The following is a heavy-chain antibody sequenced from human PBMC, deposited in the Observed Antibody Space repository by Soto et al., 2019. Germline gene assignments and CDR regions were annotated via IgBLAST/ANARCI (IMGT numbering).Heavy chain of an antibody. Sequence: TGGSLRLSCAASGFTVSSNYMSWVRQAPGKGLEWVAVISYDGSNKYYADSVKGRFTISRDNSKNTLYLQMNSLRAEDTAVYYCAKSPSGYYSFDYWGQGTLVTVSS. D-gene: IGHD3-22*01. J-gene: IGHJ4*02. CDR1: GFTVSSNY. V-gene: IGHV3-30*18. CDR3: AKSPSGYYSFDY. CDR2: ISYDGSNK.